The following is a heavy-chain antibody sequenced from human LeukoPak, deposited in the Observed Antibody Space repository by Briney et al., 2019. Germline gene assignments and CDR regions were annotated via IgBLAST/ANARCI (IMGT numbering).Heavy chain of an antibody. V-gene: IGHV3-21*01. CDR3: ARDFRGGYYYMDV. CDR2: ITTSSSYI. D-gene: IGHD3-10*01. CDR1: GFTFSNYN. Sequence: GGSLRLSCEASGFTFSNYNMNWVRQAPGKGLEWISSITTSSSYIYYADSVKGRFTISRDNAKNSLYLQMNSLRAEDTAVYYCARDFRGGYYYMDVWGKGTTVTVSS. J-gene: IGHJ6*03.